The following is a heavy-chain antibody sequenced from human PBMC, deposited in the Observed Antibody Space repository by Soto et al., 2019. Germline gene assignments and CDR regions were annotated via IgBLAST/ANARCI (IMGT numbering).Heavy chain of an antibody. J-gene: IGHJ3*02. CDR1: GDSVSSNSAA. CDR3: VRGTPQFGAFDI. CDR2: TYYRSKWYN. V-gene: IGHV6-1*01. D-gene: IGHD3-10*01. Sequence: QSQTLSLTCAISGDSVSSNSAAWNWIRQSPSRGLEWLGRTYYRSKWYNDYAVSVKSRITINPDTSKNQFSLQLNSVTPEVTAVYYCVRGTPQFGAFDIWGQGTMVTVSS.